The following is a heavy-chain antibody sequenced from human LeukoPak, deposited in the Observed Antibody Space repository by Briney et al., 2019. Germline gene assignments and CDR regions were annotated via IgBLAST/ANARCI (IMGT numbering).Heavy chain of an antibody. CDR1: GYTFTSYA. CDR2: INAGNGNT. D-gene: IGHD4-17*01. CDR3: ARTAVTTYYYYYGMDV. Sequence: ASVKVSCKASGYTFTSYAMHWVGQAPGQRLEWMGWINAGNGNTKYSQKFQGRVTITRDTSASTAYMELSSLRSEDTAVYYCARTAVTTYYYYYGMDVWGQGTTVTVSS. V-gene: IGHV1-3*01. J-gene: IGHJ6*02.